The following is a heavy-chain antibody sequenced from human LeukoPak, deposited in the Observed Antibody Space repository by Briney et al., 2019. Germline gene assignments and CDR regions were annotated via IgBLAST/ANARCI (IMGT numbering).Heavy chain of an antibody. CDR2: FDPEDGET. J-gene: IGHJ6*03. CDR3: ATDGGNSAYYYYMDV. CDR1: GYTLTELS. D-gene: IGHD4-23*01. Sequence: ASVKVSCKVSGYTLTELSMHWVRQAPGKGLEWMGGFDPEDGETIYAQKFQGRVTMTEDTSTDTAYMELSSLRSEDTAVYYCATDGGNSAYYYYMDVWGKGTTVTVSS. V-gene: IGHV1-24*01.